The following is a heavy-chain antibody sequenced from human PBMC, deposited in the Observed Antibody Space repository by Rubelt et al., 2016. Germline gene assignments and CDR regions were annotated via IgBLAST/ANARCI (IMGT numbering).Heavy chain of an antibody. CDR2: ISGSGGST. Sequence: GLEWVSAISGSGGSTYYADSVKGRFTISRDNSKNTLYLQMNSLRAEDTAVYYCARDGSSGWYVSMTPFDYWGQGTLVTVSS. D-gene: IGHD6-19*01. J-gene: IGHJ4*02. V-gene: IGHV3-23*01. CDR3: ARDGSSGWYVSMTPFDY.